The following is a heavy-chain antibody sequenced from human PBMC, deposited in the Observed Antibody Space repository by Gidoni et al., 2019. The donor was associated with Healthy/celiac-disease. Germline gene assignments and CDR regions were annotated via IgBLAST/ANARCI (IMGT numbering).Heavy chain of an antibody. CDR2: IYPSGST. CDR3: ARDRGGPLYYFDY. V-gene: IGHV4-4*07. CDR1: GGSISSDY. J-gene: IGHJ4*02. Sequence: QVQLQESGPGRGKPAETLSLTCTVSGGSISSDYWSWIRQPAGKGLEWSGRIYPSGSTNYNPSLKSRVTMSVDTSNNQFSLKLSSVTAADTAVYYCARDRGGPLYYFDYWGQGTLVTVSS. D-gene: IGHD3-10*01.